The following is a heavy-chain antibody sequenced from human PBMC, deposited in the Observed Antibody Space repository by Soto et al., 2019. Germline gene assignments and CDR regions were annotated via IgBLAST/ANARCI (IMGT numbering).Heavy chain of an antibody. Sequence: QVQLEESGGGVVQPGRSLRLSCAASGFTVGAYTMHWVRQAPGKGLEWVAVISSDGNHKYYTDSVKGRFTISRDTSTNTPFLQMNSLRPEDTAVYYCTRWEQPLFDYWGQGTLVTVSS. CDR1: GFTVGAYT. J-gene: IGHJ4*02. CDR2: ISSDGNHK. CDR3: TRWEQPLFDY. D-gene: IGHD1-26*01. V-gene: IGHV3-30-3*01.